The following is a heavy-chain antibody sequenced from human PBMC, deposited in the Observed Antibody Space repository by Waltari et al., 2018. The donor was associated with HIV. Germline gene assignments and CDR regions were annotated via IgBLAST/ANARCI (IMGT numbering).Heavy chain of an antibody. Sequence: EVQLVESGGGLVQPGGSLRLSCAASGFTFSSYAMNCVRQAPGKGLEWVSYISSSSTTINYADSVKDRFTISRDNAKNLLYLQMSSLRAEDTAVYFCARERFGSSYFGYWGQGTLVTVSS. CDR2: ISSSSTTI. CDR3: ARERFGSSYFGY. D-gene: IGHD6-6*01. J-gene: IGHJ4*02. CDR1: GFTFSSYA. V-gene: IGHV3-48*04.